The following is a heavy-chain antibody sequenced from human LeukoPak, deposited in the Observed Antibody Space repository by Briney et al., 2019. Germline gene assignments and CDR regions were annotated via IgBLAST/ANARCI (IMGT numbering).Heavy chain of an antibody. CDR2: INPNTGET. Sequence: ASVRVSCKASGYTFTGYSIHWVRQAPGQGLEWMGWINPNTGETNYAQKIQDRVTMTRDTSINTAYMELSSLKSDDTAVYYCANFHPATAMAFDLWGQGTVVTVSS. J-gene: IGHJ4*02. V-gene: IGHV1-2*02. CDR1: GYTFTGYS. D-gene: IGHD5-18*01. CDR3: ANFHPATAMAFDL.